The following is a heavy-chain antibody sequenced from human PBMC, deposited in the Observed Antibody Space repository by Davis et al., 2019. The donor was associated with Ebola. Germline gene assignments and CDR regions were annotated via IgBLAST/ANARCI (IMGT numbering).Heavy chain of an antibody. CDR1: GYSINSGYH. CDR3: ARQGWSGYSLRHWLDP. CDR2: IYHSGST. J-gene: IGHJ5*02. V-gene: IGHV4-38-2*02. D-gene: IGHD3-3*01. Sequence: GSLRLSCSVSGYSINSGYHWGWIRQPPGRGLEWIGSIYHSGSTYYNPSLKSRVTISVDTSKNQFSLKLRSVTAADTAVYYCARQGWSGYSLRHWLDPWGRGTLVTVSS.